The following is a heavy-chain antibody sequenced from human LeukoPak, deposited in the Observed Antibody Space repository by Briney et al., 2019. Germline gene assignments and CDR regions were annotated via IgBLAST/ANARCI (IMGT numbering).Heavy chain of an antibody. CDR1: GGSFSGYY. CDR3: ARLYRSGGSCYRSMGYFQH. J-gene: IGHJ1*01. D-gene: IGHD2-15*01. V-gene: IGHV4-34*01. CDR2: INHSGST. Sequence: SETLSLTCAVYGGSFSGYYWSWIRQPPGKGLEWIREINHSGSTNYNPSLKSRVTISVDTSKNQFSLKLSSVTAADTAVYYCARLYRSGGSCYRSMGYFQHWGQGTLVTVSS.